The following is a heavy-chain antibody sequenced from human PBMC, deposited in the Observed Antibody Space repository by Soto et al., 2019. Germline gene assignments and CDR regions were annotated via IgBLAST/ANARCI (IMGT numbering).Heavy chain of an antibody. Sequence: ASVKVSCKASGYTFTSYGISWVRQAPGQGLEWMGWISAYNGKTNYAQKLQGRVTMTTDISTSTAYMELRSLRSDDTAVYYCAREGHRDSSGYYYDFDYWGQGTLVTVSS. V-gene: IGHV1-18*01. J-gene: IGHJ4*02. CDR3: AREGHRDSSGYYYDFDY. CDR1: GYTFTSYG. D-gene: IGHD3-22*01. CDR2: ISAYNGKT.